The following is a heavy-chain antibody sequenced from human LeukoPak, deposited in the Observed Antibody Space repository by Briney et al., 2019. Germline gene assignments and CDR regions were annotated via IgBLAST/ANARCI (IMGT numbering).Heavy chain of an antibody. CDR1: GFTFSSYE. J-gene: IGHJ4*02. D-gene: IGHD7-27*01. CDR2: ISSSGSTI. Sequence: GGSLRLSCAASGFTFSSYEMNWVRQAPGKGLEWVSYISSSGSTIYYADSVKGRFTISRDNAKNSLHLQMNSLRAEDTAVYYCARVTLLTGRTIDYWGQGTLVAVSS. CDR3: ARVTLLTGRTIDY. V-gene: IGHV3-48*03.